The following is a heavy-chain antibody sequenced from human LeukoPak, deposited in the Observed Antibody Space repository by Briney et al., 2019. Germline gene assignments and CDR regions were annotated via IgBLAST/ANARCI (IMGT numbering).Heavy chain of an antibody. Sequence: ASVKVSCKASGYTFTSYYMHWVRQAPGQGLEWVGIINPSGGSTSYAQKFQGRVTMTRDTSTSTVYMELSSLRSEDTAVYYCARSKYCGGDCYSGPLDYWGQGTLVTVSS. CDR3: ARSKYCGGDCYSGPLDY. D-gene: IGHD2-21*02. CDR1: GYTFTSYY. J-gene: IGHJ4*02. CDR2: INPSGGST. V-gene: IGHV1-46*01.